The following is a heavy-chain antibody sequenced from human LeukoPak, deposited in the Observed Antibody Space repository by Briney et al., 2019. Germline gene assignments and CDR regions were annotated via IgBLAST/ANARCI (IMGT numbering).Heavy chain of an antibody. D-gene: IGHD3-9*01. CDR2: LSKSGNT. CDR1: GGSISSYY. Sequence: SETLSLTCTVSGGSISSYYWSWIRLPPRKGLEWIGYLSKSGNTNYSPSLKGRVTIFGDTSKNQFFLKLSSVTAADTAVYYCARARYVNSFYAFDIWGQGTLVTVSS. J-gene: IGHJ3*02. CDR3: ARARYVNSFYAFDI. V-gene: IGHV4-59*01.